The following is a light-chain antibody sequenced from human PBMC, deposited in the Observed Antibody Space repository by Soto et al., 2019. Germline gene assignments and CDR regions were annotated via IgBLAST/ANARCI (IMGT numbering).Light chain of an antibody. Sequence: DIQMTQSPSTLSASVGDRVTITCRASQSISSWLAWYQQKPGKAPKLLIYKASNLESGVPSRFSGSGSGTEFTLTISSLQPDDFAVYYCQYYGSLPWTFGQGTKVEIK. CDR2: KAS. CDR3: QYYGSLPWT. V-gene: IGKV1-5*03. CDR1: QSISSW. J-gene: IGKJ1*01.